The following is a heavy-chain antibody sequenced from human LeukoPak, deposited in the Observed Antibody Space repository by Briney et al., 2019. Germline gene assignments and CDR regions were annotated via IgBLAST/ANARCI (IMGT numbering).Heavy chain of an antibody. J-gene: IGHJ5*02. Sequence: ASVKVSCKASGYNFNNFDINWVRQATGQGLEWMGIINPSGGSTSYAQKFQGRVTMTRDTSTSTVYMELSSLRSEDTAVYYCARGGTMVRGVNHQLDPWGQGTLVTVSS. V-gene: IGHV1-46*02. D-gene: IGHD3-10*01. CDR1: GYNFNNFD. CDR2: INPSGGST. CDR3: ARGGTMVRGVNHQLDP.